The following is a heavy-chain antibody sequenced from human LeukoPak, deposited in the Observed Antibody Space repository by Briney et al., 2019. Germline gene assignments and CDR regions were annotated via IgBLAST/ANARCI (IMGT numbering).Heavy chain of an antibody. D-gene: IGHD2-15*01. CDR3: AKVAEIVVVVAATPSWFDH. J-gene: IGHJ5*02. CDR2: ISGSGGST. CDR1: GFTFSSYA. V-gene: IGHV3-23*01. Sequence: GGSLRLSCAASGFTFSSYAMSWVRQAPGKGLEWVSAISGSGGSTYYADSVKGRLTISRDNSKNTLYLQMNSLRAEDTAVYYCAKVAEIVVVVAATPSWFDHWGQGTLVTVSS.